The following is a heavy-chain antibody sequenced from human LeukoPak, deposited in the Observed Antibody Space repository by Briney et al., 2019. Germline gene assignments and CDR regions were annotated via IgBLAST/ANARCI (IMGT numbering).Heavy chain of an antibody. CDR2: ISASRTAI. CDR3: ARDHTSGWQRHIDY. D-gene: IGHD6-19*01. V-gene: IGHV3-48*01. Sequence: QPGGSLRLSCAASGFTFSSHGMDWVRQAPGKGLEWVSYISASRTAIYYADSVKGRFTISRDNAQNSLFLQMNSLRAEDTAVYYCARDHTSGWQRHIDYWGQGILVTVSS. J-gene: IGHJ4*02. CDR1: GFTFSSHG.